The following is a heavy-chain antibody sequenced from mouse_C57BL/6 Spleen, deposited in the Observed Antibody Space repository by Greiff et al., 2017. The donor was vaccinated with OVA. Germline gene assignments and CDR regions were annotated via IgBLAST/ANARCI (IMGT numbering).Heavy chain of an antibody. CDR1: GYSITSGYY. D-gene: IGHD2-4*01. V-gene: IGHV3-6*01. J-gene: IGHJ4*01. CDR2: ISYDGSN. CDR3: ARALYDYVGSYYAMDY. Sequence: EVKVEESGPGLVKPSQSLSLTCSVTGYSITSGYYWNWIRQFPGNKLEWMGYISYDGSNNYNPSLKNRISITRDTSKNQFFLKLNSVTTEDTATYYCARALYDYVGSYYAMDYWGQGTSVTVSS.